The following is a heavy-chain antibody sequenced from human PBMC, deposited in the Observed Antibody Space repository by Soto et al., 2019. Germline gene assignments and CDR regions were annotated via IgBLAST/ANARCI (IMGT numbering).Heavy chain of an antibody. CDR1: GGSFSGYY. Sequence: LSLTCAVYGGSFSGYYWSWIRQPPGKGLEWIGEINHSGSTNYNPSLKSRVTISVDTSKNQFSLKLSSVTAADTAVYYCARGRSFFDYIGGSYRYPFDFDYWGQGTLVTFPS. CDR3: ARGRSFFDYIGGSYRYPFDFDY. V-gene: IGHV4-34*01. J-gene: IGHJ4*02. CDR2: INHSGST. D-gene: IGHD3-16*02.